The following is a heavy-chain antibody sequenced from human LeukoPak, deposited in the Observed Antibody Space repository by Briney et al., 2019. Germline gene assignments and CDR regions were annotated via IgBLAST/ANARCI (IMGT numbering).Heavy chain of an antibody. CDR3: ASRGYSYGTLYYFDY. J-gene: IGHJ4*02. D-gene: IGHD5-18*01. CDR2: IYTSGST. V-gene: IGHV4-4*07. Sequence: SETLSLTCTVSAGSISGYFCSLIQQRAGQGPEWIGRIYTSGSTDYNPSPKTRVTMSLDTSKNQFSLKLSSVTAADTAVSYCASRGYSYGTLYYFDYWGQGTLVNVSS. CDR1: AGSISGYF.